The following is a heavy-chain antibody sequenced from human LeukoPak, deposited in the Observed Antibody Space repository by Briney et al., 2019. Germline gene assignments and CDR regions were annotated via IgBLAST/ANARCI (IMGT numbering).Heavy chain of an antibody. J-gene: IGHJ6*02. Sequence: GGSLRLSCAASGFTVSSNYMNWVRQAPGKGLEWVSSISSSSSYIYYADSVKGRFTISRDNAKNSLYLQMNSLRAEDTAVYYCARDTSVTIFGVVIMDSYYYYGMDVWGQGTTVTVSS. CDR3: ARDTSVTIFGVVIMDSYYYYGMDV. V-gene: IGHV3-21*01. CDR1: GFTVSSNY. CDR2: ISSSSSYI. D-gene: IGHD3-3*01.